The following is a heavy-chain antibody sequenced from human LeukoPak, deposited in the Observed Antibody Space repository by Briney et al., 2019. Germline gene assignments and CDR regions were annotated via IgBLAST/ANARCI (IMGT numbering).Heavy chain of an antibody. V-gene: IGHV4-39*01. J-gene: IGHJ5*02. D-gene: IGHD6-6*01. Sequence: SETLSLTCTVSGGSISSSSDYWGWIRQPPGKGLEWIANIYYSGSTFYNPSLKSRVTISVDTSKNQFSLKLSSVTAADTAVYYCARGRGSSSSGWFDPWGQGTLVTVS. CDR1: GGSISSSSDY. CDR2: IYYSGST. CDR3: ARGRGSSSSGWFDP.